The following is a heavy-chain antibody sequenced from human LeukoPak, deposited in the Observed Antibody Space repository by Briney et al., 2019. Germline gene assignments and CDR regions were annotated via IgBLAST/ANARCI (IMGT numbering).Heavy chain of an antibody. CDR3: ARDGTIAVAGIVDY. CDR2: ISAYNGNA. J-gene: IGHJ4*02. CDR1: GYTFTSYG. V-gene: IGHV1-18*01. Sequence: ASVKVSCKASGYTFTSYGISWVRQAPGQGLEWMGWISAYNGNANYAQKLQGRVTMTTDTSTSTAYMELRSLRSDDTAVYYCARDGTIAVAGIVDYWGQGTLVTVSS. D-gene: IGHD6-19*01.